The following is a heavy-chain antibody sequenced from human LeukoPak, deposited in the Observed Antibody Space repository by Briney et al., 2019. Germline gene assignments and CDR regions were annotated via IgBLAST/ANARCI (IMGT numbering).Heavy chain of an antibody. V-gene: IGHV3-48*01. CDR2: ISSSSSTI. J-gene: IGHJ3*02. CDR3: AREEGGAFDI. CDR1: GFTFSGYW. D-gene: IGHD3-16*01. Sequence: GGSLRLSCAASGFTFSGYWMHWVRQAPGKGLEWVSYISSSSSTIYYADSVKGRFTISRDNAKNSLYLQMNSLRAEDTAVYYCAREEGGAFDIWGQGTMVTVSS.